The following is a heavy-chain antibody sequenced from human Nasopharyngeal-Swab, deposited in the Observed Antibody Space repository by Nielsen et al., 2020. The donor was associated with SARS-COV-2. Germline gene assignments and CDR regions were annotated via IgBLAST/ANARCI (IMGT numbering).Heavy chain of an antibody. Sequence: WIRQPPGKGLEWVAVIWYDGSNKYYADSVKGRFTISRDNSKNTLYLQMNSLRAEDTAVYYCARGDYDFWGGYPRYFDYWGQGTLVTVSS. V-gene: IGHV3-33*01. D-gene: IGHD3-3*01. J-gene: IGHJ4*02. CDR3: ARGDYDFWGGYPRYFDY. CDR2: IWYDGSNK.